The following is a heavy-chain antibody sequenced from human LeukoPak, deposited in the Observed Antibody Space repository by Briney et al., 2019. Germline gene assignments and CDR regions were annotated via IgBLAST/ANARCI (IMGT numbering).Heavy chain of an antibody. CDR3: ARDRGGYGGNLFDY. D-gene: IGHD4/OR15-4a*01. CDR2: IYYSGST. Sequence: PSETLSLTCTVSGGSISSYYWSWLRQPPGKGLEWIGYIYYSGSTNYNPSLKSRVTISVDTSKNQFSLKLSSVTAADTAVYYCARDRGGYGGNLFDYWGQGTLVTVSS. J-gene: IGHJ4*02. V-gene: IGHV4-59*01. CDR1: GGSISSYY.